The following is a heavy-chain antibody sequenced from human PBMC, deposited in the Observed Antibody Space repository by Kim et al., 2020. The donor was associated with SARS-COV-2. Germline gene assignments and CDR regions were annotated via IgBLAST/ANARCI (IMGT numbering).Heavy chain of an antibody. CDR3: ARDGDSSSWAFDY. CDR1: GGSISSYY. V-gene: IGHV4-59*13. J-gene: IGHJ4*02. CDR2: IYYSGST. D-gene: IGHD6-13*01. Sequence: SETLSLTCTVSGGSISSYYWSWIRQPPGKGLEWIGYIYYSGSTNYNPSLKSRVTISVDTSKNQFSLKLSSVTAADTAVYYCARDGDSSSWAFDYWGQGTLVTVSS.